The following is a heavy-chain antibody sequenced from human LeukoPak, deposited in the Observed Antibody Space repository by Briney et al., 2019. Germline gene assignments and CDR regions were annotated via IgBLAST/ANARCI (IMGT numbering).Heavy chain of an antibody. J-gene: IGHJ4*02. CDR2: IRYDGSNK. V-gene: IGHV3-30*02. CDR1: GFTFSSYG. D-gene: IGHD4-11*01. Sequence: LSGGSLRLSCAASGFTFSSYGMHWVRQAPGKGLEWVAFIRYDGSNKYYADSVKGRFTISRDNSKNTLYLQMNSLRAEDTAVYYCAFESMTTVTFDYWGQGTLVTVFS. CDR3: AFESMTTVTFDY.